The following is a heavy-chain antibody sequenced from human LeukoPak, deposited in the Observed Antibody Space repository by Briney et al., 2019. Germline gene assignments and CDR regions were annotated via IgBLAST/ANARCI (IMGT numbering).Heavy chain of an antibody. CDR2: IKQDGSEK. Sequence: GGSLRRSCAASGFTFSSYWMSWVRQAPGKGLEWVANIKQDGSEKYYVDSVKGRFTISRDNAKNSLYLQMNSLRAEDTAVYYCAREPPDYGDYYYYYYMDVWGKGTTVTVSS. CDR1: GFTFSSYW. V-gene: IGHV3-7*01. CDR3: AREPPDYGDYYYYYYMDV. J-gene: IGHJ6*03. D-gene: IGHD4-17*01.